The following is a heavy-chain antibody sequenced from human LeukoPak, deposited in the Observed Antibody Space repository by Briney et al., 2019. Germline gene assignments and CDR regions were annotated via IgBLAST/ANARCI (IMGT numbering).Heavy chain of an antibody. CDR3: ARDKYPGSGSYYIFDY. CDR2: ISYDGSNK. CDR1: GFTFSSYA. Sequence: GGSLRLSCAASGFTFSSYAMHWVRQAPGKGLEWVAVISYDGSNKCYADSVKGRFIISRDNSKNTLYLQMNSLRAEDTAVYYCARDKYPGSGSYYIFDYWGQGTLVTVSS. J-gene: IGHJ4*02. V-gene: IGHV3-30-3*01. D-gene: IGHD1-26*01.